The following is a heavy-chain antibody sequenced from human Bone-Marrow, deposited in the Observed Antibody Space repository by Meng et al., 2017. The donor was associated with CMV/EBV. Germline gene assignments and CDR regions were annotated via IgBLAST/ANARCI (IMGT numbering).Heavy chain of an antibody. CDR1: GFTFNTYS. V-gene: IGHV3-21*06. Sequence: GESLKISCAGSGFTFNTYSLNWVRRAPGKGLEWVSSVIGDTKFIYYRDSLKGRSTISRDNARYSVFLQLDSLRPQDTAVYYCAKVDSGSWYRGYFDHWGQGTLVTVSS. D-gene: IGHD3-9*01. CDR3: AKVDSGSWYRGYFDH. J-gene: IGHJ4*02. CDR2: VIGDTKFI.